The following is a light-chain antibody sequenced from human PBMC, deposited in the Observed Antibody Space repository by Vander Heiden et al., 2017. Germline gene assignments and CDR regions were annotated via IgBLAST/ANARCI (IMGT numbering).Light chain of an antibody. Sequence: DIQKTQSASSLSASVGDRVTITCRASQSIAPHLNWYQQKPGKAPKLLIYAASTLQSGVPSRFSGSGSGTDFTLTISRLQPEDFATYYCKQSDNTPQTFGQGTKVDIK. J-gene: IGKJ1*01. CDR3: KQSDNTPQT. CDR2: AAS. CDR1: QSIAPH. V-gene: IGKV1-39*01.